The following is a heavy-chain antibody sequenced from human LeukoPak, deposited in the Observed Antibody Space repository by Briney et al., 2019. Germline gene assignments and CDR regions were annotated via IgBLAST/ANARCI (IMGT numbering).Heavy chain of an antibody. Sequence: GESLKISCKGSGYSFTSYGISWVRQAPGQGLEWMGWISAYNGNTNYAQKLQGRVTMTTDTSTSTAYMELRSLRSDDTAVYYCARDRRDSSSWYDYWGQGTLVTVSS. CDR3: ARDRRDSSSWYDY. V-gene: IGHV1-18*01. D-gene: IGHD6-13*01. J-gene: IGHJ4*02. CDR1: GYSFTSYG. CDR2: ISAYNGNT.